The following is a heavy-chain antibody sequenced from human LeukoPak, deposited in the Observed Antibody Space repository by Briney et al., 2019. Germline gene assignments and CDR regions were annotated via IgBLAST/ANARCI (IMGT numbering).Heavy chain of an antibody. D-gene: IGHD5-12*01. CDR3: ARHRASGYSALDY. CDR1: GGSISSYY. Sequence: PSETLSLTCTVSGGSISSYYWSWIRQSPGKGLEWIGYMYYSGSTNYNPSLKSRVTISVDTSKNHFSLKLSSVTAADTAVYSCARHRASGYSALDYWGQGTLVTVSS. J-gene: IGHJ4*02. CDR2: MYYSGST. V-gene: IGHV4-59*08.